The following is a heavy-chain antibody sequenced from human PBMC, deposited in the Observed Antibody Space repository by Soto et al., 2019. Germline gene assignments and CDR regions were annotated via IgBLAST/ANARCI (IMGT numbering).Heavy chain of an antibody. D-gene: IGHD5-12*01. CDR1: GFSVNNNY. CDR2: IYTRGST. J-gene: IGHJ4*02. V-gene: IGHV3-53*01. Sequence: PGGSLRLSCAASGFSVNNNYMTWVRQTPGRRPEWVAVIYTRGSTHYADFATGRFTFSRDNSKNTLYLQMNSLRAEDTAVYYCAKDGVRDGYNLSPFDYWRQGTLVTVSS. CDR3: AKDGVRDGYNLSPFDY.